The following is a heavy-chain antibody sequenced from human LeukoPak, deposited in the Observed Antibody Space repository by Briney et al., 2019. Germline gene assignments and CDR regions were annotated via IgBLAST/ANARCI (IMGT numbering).Heavy chain of an antibody. CDR3: ARTYSSSWFGAFDI. J-gene: IGHJ3*02. D-gene: IGHD6-13*01. CDR1: GGSISSSSYY. Sequence: PSETLSLTCTVSGGSISSSSYYWGWIRQPPGKGLEWIGSIYYSGSTYYNPSLKSRVTISVDTSKNQFSLKLSSVNAADTAVYYCARTYSSSWFGAFDIWGQGTMVTVSS. CDR2: IYYSGST. V-gene: IGHV4-39*01.